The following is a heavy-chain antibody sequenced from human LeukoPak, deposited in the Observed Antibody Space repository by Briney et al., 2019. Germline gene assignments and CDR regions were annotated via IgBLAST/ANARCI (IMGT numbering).Heavy chain of an antibody. V-gene: IGHV4-39*01. D-gene: IGHD4-23*01. J-gene: IGHJ4*02. CDR1: GCSISSGCNH. Sequence: SETLSLTCTVAGCSISSGCNHWGWLRQSPGKGLEWIGSIYYSRTTYYNPSLNSRVTISVVTSKNQFSLQLNSVTAADTAVCYCVRHDGRSGGTMGALDSWGQGSLVTVSS. CDR3: VRHDGRSGGTMGALDS. CDR2: IYYSRTT.